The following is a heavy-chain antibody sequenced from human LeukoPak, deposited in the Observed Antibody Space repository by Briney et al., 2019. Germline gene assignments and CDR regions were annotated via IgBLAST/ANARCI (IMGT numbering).Heavy chain of an antibody. CDR1: GFTFSSYS. D-gene: IGHD5-18*01. J-gene: IGHJ4*02. Sequence: PGGSLRLSCAASGFTFSSYSMNWVRQAPGKGLEWVSSVSSSSNYIYYADSVKGRFTISRDNAKNSLYLQMNSLRAEDTAVYYCARSPIQLWLHFDYWGQGTLVTVSS. CDR2: VSSSSNYI. CDR3: ARSPIQLWLHFDY. V-gene: IGHV3-21*01.